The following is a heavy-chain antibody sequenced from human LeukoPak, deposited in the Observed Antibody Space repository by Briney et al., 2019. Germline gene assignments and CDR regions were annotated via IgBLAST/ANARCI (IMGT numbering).Heavy chain of an antibody. J-gene: IGHJ1*01. CDR3: AKDWSPRWLVLRDDSEYFHH. D-gene: IGHD6-19*01. CDR1: GFTFSCYA. CDR2: VSGSGHTT. Sequence: GGSLRLSCAASGFTFSCYALSWVRQAPGKGMEWVSTVSGSGHTTYYADSVKGRFTISRDNSKSTVYLQMSSLRVEDTAVYTCAKDWSPRWLVLRDDSEYFHHWGQGTLVTVSS. V-gene: IGHV3-23*01.